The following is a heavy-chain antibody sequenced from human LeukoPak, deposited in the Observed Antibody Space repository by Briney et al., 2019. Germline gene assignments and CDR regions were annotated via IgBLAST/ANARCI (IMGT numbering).Heavy chain of an antibody. CDR3: ARGRITIFGVVINPDAFDI. CDR1: GGSFSGYY. V-gene: IGHV4-34*01. Sequence: SETLSLTCAVYGGSFSGYYWSWIRQPPGKGLEWIGEINHSGSTNYNPSLKSRVTISVDTSKNQFSLKLSSVTAADTAVYYCARGRITIFGVVINPDAFDIWGQGTMVTVSS. CDR2: INHSGST. D-gene: IGHD3-3*01. J-gene: IGHJ3*02.